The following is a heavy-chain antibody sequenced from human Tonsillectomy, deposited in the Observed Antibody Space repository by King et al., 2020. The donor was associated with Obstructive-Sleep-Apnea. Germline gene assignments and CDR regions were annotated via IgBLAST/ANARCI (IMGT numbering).Heavy chain of an antibody. CDR3: ARGRTMVTRDFLGDY. V-gene: IGHV4-34*01. CDR1: GGSFSGYY. Sequence: VQLQQWGAGLLKPSETLSLTCAVYGGSFSGYYWSWIRQPPGKGLEWIGEISHSGSTKDNPSLKSRVTISIDTSKNQFSLRLNSVTAADTAVYYCARGRTMVTRDFLGDYWGQEALVTVSS. CDR2: ISHSGST. J-gene: IGHJ4*02. D-gene: IGHD2-21*02.